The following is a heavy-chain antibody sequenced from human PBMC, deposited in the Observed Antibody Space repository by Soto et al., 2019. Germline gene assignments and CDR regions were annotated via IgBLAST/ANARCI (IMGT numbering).Heavy chain of an antibody. CDR2: INPSGGST. CDR3: ARDGLGGAPDN. D-gene: IGHD2-15*01. V-gene: IGHV1-46*01. Sequence: QVQLVQSGAEVKKPGASVKVSCKASGYTFTSYYMHWVRQAPGQGLEWMGIINPSGGSTSYAQKCQGRVTMTRDTSTSTVYMELSSLRSEDTAVYYCARDGLGGAPDNWGQGTLVTVSS. J-gene: IGHJ4*02. CDR1: GYTFTSYY.